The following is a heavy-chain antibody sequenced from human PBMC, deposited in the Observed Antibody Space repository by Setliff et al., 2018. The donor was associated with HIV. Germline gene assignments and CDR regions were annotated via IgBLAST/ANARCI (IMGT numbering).Heavy chain of an antibody. D-gene: IGHD5-12*01. CDR1: GGSISSYY. Sequence: PSETLSLTCTVSGGSISSYYWSWIRQPPGKGLEWIGYIYYSGSTNYNPSLKSRVTISVDTSKNQFSLKLSSVTAADTAVYYCARVGGYDPLFDYWGQGTLVTVSS. V-gene: IGHV4-59*08. CDR2: IYYSGST. J-gene: IGHJ4*02. CDR3: ARVGGYDPLFDY.